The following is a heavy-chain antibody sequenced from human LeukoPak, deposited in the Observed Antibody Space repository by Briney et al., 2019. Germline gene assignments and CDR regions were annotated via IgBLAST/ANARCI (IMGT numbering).Heavy chain of an antibody. CDR1: GYTFTGYY. Sequence: GASVKVSCKASGYTFTGYYMHWVRQAPGQGLEWIGWINPNSGGTNYAQKFQGWVTMTRDTSISTAYMELSRLRSDDTAVYYCARGQAYCSGGSCHQFDYWGQGTLVTVSS. J-gene: IGHJ4*02. CDR3: ARGQAYCSGGSCHQFDY. D-gene: IGHD2-15*01. CDR2: INPNSGGT. V-gene: IGHV1-2*04.